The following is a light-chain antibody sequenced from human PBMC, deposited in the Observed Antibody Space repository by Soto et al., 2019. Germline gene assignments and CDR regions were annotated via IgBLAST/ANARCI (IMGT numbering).Light chain of an antibody. V-gene: IGKV3-20*01. J-gene: IGKJ1*01. Sequence: EIVLTQSPGTLSLSPGERATLSCRASQSVSSSYLAWYQQKPGQAPGLLIYGASSRATGIPDRFSGSGSGTDFTLTISRLEPEDFAVYYSQQYGTSPPWTFGQGTKVEIK. CDR2: GAS. CDR1: QSVSSSY. CDR3: QQYGTSPPWT.